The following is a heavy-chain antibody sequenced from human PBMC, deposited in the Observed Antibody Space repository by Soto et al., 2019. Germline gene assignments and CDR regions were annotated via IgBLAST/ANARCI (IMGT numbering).Heavy chain of an antibody. D-gene: IGHD2-21*02. CDR1: GGTFSSYA. CDR3: ARTDCGGDCYHWYFDL. CDR2: IIPIFGTA. Sequence: QVQLVQSGAEVKKPGSSVKVSCKASGGTFSSYASSWVRQAPGQGREGMGGIIPIFGTANYAQKFQGRVTITADESTSTAYMELSSLRSEDTDVYYCARTDCGGDCYHWYFDLWGRGTLVTVSS. V-gene: IGHV1-69*01. J-gene: IGHJ2*01.